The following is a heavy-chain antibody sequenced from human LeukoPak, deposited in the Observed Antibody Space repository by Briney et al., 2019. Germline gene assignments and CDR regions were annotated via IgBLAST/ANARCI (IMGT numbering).Heavy chain of an antibody. J-gene: IGHJ4*02. V-gene: IGHV3-23*01. CDR2: ISGSGGST. CDR3: AKDLWFGELFGYYFDY. D-gene: IGHD3-10*01. CDR1: GFTFSSYA. Sequence: GGSLRLSCAASGFTFSSYAMNWIRQAPGKGLEWVSAISGSGGSTYYADSVKGRFTISRDNSKNTLYPQMNSLRAEDTAVYYCAKDLWFGELFGYYFDYWGQGTLVTVSS.